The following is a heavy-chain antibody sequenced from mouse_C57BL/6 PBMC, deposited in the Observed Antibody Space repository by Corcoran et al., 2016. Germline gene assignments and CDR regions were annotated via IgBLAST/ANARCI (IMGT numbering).Heavy chain of an antibody. D-gene: IGHD1-1*01. CDR2: IDPANGNT. J-gene: IGHJ1*03. CDR1: GFNIKKTY. CDR3: APYYYGSSYGYFDV. V-gene: IGHV14-3*01. Sequence: EVQLQQSVADLVRPGASVKLSCTAYGFNIKKTYMHWVKQRPEQRLEWIGRIDPANGNTKYATKVQGKATITADTSSNTAYLQLSSLTSEDTAIYYCAPYYYGSSYGYFDVLGTGTTVTVSS.